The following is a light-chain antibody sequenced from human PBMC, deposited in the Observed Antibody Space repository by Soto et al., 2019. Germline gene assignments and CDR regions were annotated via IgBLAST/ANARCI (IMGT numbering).Light chain of an antibody. Sequence: QSALTQPASVSGSPGQSITFSCTGTSSDVGGYNFVSWYQQHPGKAPKLMIYEVSNRPSGVSNRFSGSKSGNTASLTISGFQAEDEADYYCSSYTSSSTLVVFGGGTKVTVL. CDR1: SSDVGGYNF. CDR2: EVS. J-gene: IGLJ2*01. V-gene: IGLV2-14*01. CDR3: SSYTSSSTLVV.